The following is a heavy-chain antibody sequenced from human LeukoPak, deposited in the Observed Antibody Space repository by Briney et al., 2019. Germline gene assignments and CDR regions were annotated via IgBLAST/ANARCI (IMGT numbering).Heavy chain of an antibody. D-gene: IGHD6-13*01. Sequence: GGSLRLSCAASGFTLSNYGMHWVRQAPGKGLDWVAFIPHDGSDERYADSVKGRFTISRDNAKNSLYLQMNSLRAEDTAVYYCVRGVSISSSWYNDIWGQGTMVTVSS. CDR1: GFTLSNYG. J-gene: IGHJ3*02. V-gene: IGHV3-30*02. CDR3: VRGVSISSSWYNDI. CDR2: IPHDGSDE.